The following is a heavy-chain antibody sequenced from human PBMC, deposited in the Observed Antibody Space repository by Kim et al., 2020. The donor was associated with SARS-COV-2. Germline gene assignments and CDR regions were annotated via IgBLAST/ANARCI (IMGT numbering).Heavy chain of an antibody. V-gene: IGHV1-18*04. D-gene: IGHD3-3*01. CDR1: GYTFTSYG. Sequence: ASVKVSCKASGYTFTSYGISWVRQAPGQGLEWMGWISAYNGNTNYAQKLQDRVTMTTDTSTSTAYMELRSLRSDDTAVYYCAREGRYYDFWSGPGNYGMDVWGQGTTVTVSS. CDR2: ISAYNGNT. J-gene: IGHJ6*02. CDR3: AREGRYYDFWSGPGNYGMDV.